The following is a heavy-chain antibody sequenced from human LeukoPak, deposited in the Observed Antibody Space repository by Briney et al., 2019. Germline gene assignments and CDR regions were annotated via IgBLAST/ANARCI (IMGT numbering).Heavy chain of an antibody. CDR3: ARGKITIFGVVTPVDY. Sequence: SETLSLTCTVSGASISPYNWNWIRQPPGKGLEWIGYIYYSGSTNYNPSLKSRVTISVDTSKNQFSLQLSSVTAADTAVYYCARGKITIFGVVTPVDYWGQGTLVTVSS. D-gene: IGHD3-3*01. V-gene: IGHV4-59*12. J-gene: IGHJ4*02. CDR1: GASISPYN. CDR2: IYYSGST.